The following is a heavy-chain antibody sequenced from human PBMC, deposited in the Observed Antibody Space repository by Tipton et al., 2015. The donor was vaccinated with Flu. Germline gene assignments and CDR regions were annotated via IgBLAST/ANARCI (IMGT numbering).Heavy chain of an antibody. J-gene: IGHJ6*03. CDR3: ARQLYSYGYYYYYYYMDV. Sequence: TLSLTCAVYGGSFSGYYWSWIRQPPGKGLEWIGEINHSGSTNYNPSLKSRVTISVDTSKNQFSLKLSSVTAADTAVYYCARQLYSYGYYYYYYYMDVWGKGTTVTVSS. D-gene: IGHD5-18*01. CDR2: INHSGST. CDR1: GGSFSGYY. V-gene: IGHV4-34*01.